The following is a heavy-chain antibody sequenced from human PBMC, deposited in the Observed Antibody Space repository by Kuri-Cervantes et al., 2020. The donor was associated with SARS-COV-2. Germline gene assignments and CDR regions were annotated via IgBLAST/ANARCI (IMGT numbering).Heavy chain of an antibody. V-gene: IGHV3-23*01. D-gene: IGHD3-3*01. CDR3: AKGIRRFLESLDY. J-gene: IGHJ4*02. CDR1: GFTFSDHY. CDR2: ISGSGGST. Sequence: GGSLRLSCAASGFTFSDHYMDWVRQAPGKGLEWVSAISGSGGSTYYADSVKGRFTISRDNSKNTLYLQMNSLRAEDTAVYYCAKGIRRFLESLDYWGQGTLVTVSS.